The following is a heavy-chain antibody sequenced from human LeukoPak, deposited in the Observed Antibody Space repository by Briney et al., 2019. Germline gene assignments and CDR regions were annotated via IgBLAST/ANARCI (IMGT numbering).Heavy chain of an antibody. V-gene: IGHV3-9*01. Sequence: PGGSLRLSFAASGFTFDDYAMHWVRQAPGKGLEWVSGISWNSGSIGYADSVKGRFTISRDNAKNSLYLQMNSLRAEDTALYYCAKDIASSSYYFDYWGQGTLVTVSS. CDR1: GFTFDDYA. CDR2: ISWNSGSI. D-gene: IGHD6-6*01. J-gene: IGHJ4*02. CDR3: AKDIASSSYYFDY.